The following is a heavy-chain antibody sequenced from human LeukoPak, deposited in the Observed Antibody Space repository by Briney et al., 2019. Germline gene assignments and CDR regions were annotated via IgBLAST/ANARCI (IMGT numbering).Heavy chain of an antibody. V-gene: IGHV3-30*18. CDR1: GYTFTHYG. D-gene: IGHD4-23*01. CDR2: ISYDGNNK. Sequence: GSLRLSCVISGYTFTHYGFHWVRQAPGKALEWVAYISYDGNNKYEDSVKGRFTISRDNSNNTLYLQMNSLRAEDTAVYYCAKEYYGGNSQYYFDYWGQGTLATVSS. CDR3: AKEYYGGNSQYYFDY. J-gene: IGHJ4*02.